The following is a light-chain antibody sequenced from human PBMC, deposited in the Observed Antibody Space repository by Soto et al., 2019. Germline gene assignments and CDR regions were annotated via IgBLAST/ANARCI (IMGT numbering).Light chain of an antibody. CDR3: CSYAGVNTFHV. J-gene: IGLJ1*01. CDR2: GVT. CDR1: SSDVGSYNL. V-gene: IGLV2-23*02. Sequence: QSALTQPASVSGSPGQSITISCTGTSSDVGSYNLVSWYQQHPGKAPKLMIYGVTKRPSGVSDRFSGSKSGDTASLTVSGLQAEDEADYYCCSYAGVNTFHVFGPGTKLTVL.